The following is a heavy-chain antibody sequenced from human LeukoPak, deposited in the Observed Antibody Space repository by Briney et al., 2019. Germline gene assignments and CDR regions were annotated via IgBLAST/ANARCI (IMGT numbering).Heavy chain of an antibody. Sequence: SQTLSLTCTVSGGSISSGGYYWSWIRQHPGKGLEWIGYIYYSGSTYYNPSLKSPVTISVDTSKNRFSLKLSSVTAADTAVYYCARVGLRSPIGGVGAFDIWGQGTMVTVSS. J-gene: IGHJ3*02. CDR3: ARVGLRSPIGGVGAFDI. CDR2: IYYSGST. V-gene: IGHV4-31*01. D-gene: IGHD3-16*01. CDR1: GGSISSGGYY.